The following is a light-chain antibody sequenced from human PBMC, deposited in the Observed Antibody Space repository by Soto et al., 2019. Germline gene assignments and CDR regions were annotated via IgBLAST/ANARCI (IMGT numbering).Light chain of an antibody. V-gene: IGKV3-15*01. J-gene: IGKJ2*01. CDR1: QSISSD. CDR2: GAS. CDR3: QQYNYWPEYT. Sequence: EIVMTQSPATLSVSPGERATLSCRASQSISSDLAWYQQKPGQAPRLLIYGASTRATGIPVRFSGSGSGTEFTLTINSLQSEDFAVYYCQQYNYWPEYTCGQGTKLEI.